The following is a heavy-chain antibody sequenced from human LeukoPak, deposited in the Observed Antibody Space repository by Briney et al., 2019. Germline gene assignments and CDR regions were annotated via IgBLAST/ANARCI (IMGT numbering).Heavy chain of an antibody. J-gene: IGHJ4*02. CDR3: ARYKNLEAFDY. Sequence: GGSLRLSCVASGFTFSSYWMGWVRQAPGKGLEWVANIKQDGSEKYYVDSVKGRFIISRDNSRNSLYLQMNSLRPEDTALYYCARYKNLEAFDYWGQGTLVTVSS. CDR2: IKQDGSEK. CDR1: GFTFSSYW. D-gene: IGHD1-1*01. V-gene: IGHV3-7*03.